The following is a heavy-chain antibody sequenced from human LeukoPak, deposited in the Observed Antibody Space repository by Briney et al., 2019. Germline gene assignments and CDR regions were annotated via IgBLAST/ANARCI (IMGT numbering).Heavy chain of an antibody. Sequence: PGGSLRLSCAASGFTFSDYYMSWVRQAPGEGLDWVAAIKPDGSEQYYVDSVKGRFTISRDNAKNSLFLQMNSLRAEDTALYYCARGEKSGVAYTNWLDSWGQGTLVPVSS. CDR1: GFTFSDYY. CDR3: ARGEKSGVAYTNWLDS. J-gene: IGHJ5*01. V-gene: IGHV3-7*01. D-gene: IGHD3-3*01. CDR2: IKPDGSEQ.